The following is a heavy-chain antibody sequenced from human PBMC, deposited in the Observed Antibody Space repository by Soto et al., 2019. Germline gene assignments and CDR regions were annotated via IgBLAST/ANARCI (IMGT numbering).Heavy chain of an antibody. J-gene: IGHJ4*02. V-gene: IGHV4-39*01. D-gene: IGHD3-10*01. CDR3: ASGKGYYGSGSYSDY. Sequence: SETLSLTCTVSGGSISSSSYYWGWIRQPPGKGLEWIGSIYYSGSTYYNPSLKSRVTISVDTSKNQFSLKLSSVTAADTAVYYCASGKGYYGSGSYSDYWGQGTLVTVSS. CDR1: GGSISSSSYY. CDR2: IYYSGST.